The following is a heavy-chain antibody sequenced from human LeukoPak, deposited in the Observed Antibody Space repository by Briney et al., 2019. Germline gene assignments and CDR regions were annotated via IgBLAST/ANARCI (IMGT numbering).Heavy chain of an antibody. V-gene: IGHV3-53*01. Sequence: GGSLRLSCAASGFTVSSNYMSWVRQAPGKGLEWVSVIYSGGSTYYADSVKGRFTISRGNSKNTLYLQMNSLRAEDTAVYYCAREGEQLGPFDYWGQGTLVTVSS. CDR2: IYSGGST. CDR1: GFTVSSNY. D-gene: IGHD3-16*01. CDR3: AREGEQLGPFDY. J-gene: IGHJ4*02.